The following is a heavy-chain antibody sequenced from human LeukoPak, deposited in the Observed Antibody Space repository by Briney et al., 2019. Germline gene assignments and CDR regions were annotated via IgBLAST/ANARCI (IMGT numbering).Heavy chain of an antibody. CDR3: AANPVRNGYPAGFDY. J-gene: IGHJ4*02. V-gene: IGHV4-39*07. D-gene: IGHD5-24*01. Sequence: SETLSLTCTVSDVSITSSIYYWAWIRQPPGKGLQWIGSLYYSGSTYYNPSLKSRVAISLDRSKNQFSLKLSSVTAADTAVFYCAANPVRNGYPAGFDYWGLGTLLTVSS. CDR2: LYYSGST. CDR1: DVSITSSIYY.